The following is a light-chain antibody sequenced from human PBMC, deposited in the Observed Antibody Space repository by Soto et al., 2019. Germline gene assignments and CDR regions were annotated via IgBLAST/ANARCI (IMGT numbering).Light chain of an antibody. CDR3: QQSYSTPRT. V-gene: IGKV1-39*01. CDR1: QSISTY. CDR2: AAS. J-gene: IGKJ1*01. Sequence: DIQVTQSPSSLPASVGDRVTITCRASQSISTYLNWYHQRPGKAPKLLIYAASSLQSGVPSRFSGSGSGTDFTLTISSLQAEDFATYYCQQSYSTPRTFGQGTKVEIK.